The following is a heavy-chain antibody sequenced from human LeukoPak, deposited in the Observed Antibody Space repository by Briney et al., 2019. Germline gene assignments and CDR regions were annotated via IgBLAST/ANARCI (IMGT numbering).Heavy chain of an antibody. D-gene: IGHD3-10*01. J-gene: IGHJ6*02. Sequence: ASMNVSCKASGYPFTRFAINWVRQAPGRGLEWMGWISTHNGNTKYAETLQGRLTMTTDTSTNTAYMEQRGLRSDDTAVYYCARNLGEEHNLYYGLDVWGQGTTVAVSS. V-gene: IGHV1-18*01. CDR3: ARNLGEEHNLYYGLDV. CDR1: GYPFTRFA. CDR2: ISTHNGNT.